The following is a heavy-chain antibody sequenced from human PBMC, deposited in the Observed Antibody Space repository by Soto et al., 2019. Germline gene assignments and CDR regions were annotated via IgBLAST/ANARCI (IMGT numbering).Heavy chain of an antibody. CDR3: AKAGGIAVPGSHLDQ. V-gene: IGHV3-23*01. Sequence: GGSLRLSCAASGFTFSSYAMNWVRQAPGKGLEWVSAITGTGGSTNYADSVEGRFTISRDNSRNTLYQQMSSLRAEDTAVYYCAKAGGIAVPGSHLDQWGQGILVTVSS. J-gene: IGHJ4*02. D-gene: IGHD6-19*01. CDR1: GFTFSSYA. CDR2: ITGTGGST.